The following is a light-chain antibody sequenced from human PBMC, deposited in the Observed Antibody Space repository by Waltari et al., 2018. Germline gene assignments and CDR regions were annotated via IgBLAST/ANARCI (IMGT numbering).Light chain of an antibody. CDR2: KAS. CDR3: QQYNSYWWT. CDR1: RSISTW. V-gene: IGKV1-5*03. Sequence: DIQMTQSPSTLSASVGDRATITCRASRSISTWVAWYQQKPGKAPKLLISKASSLESGVPSRFSGSGSGTDFTLTISSLQPEDFATYYCQQYNSYWWTFGQGTKVEIK. J-gene: IGKJ1*01.